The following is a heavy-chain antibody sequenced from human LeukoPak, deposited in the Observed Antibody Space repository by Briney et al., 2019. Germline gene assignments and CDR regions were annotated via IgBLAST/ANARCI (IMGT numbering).Heavy chain of an antibody. V-gene: IGHV4-4*07. CDR2: IYSSGGT. CDR3: ARGPYGRTGHYFDY. Sequence: SETLSLTCTVAGGSIRSYYWSWIRQPPGKGLEWIGRIYSSGGTNHSPSLKSRVTMSVDTSKNQFSLKVSSVTAADTAVYYCARGPYGRTGHYFDYWGQGTLVTVSS. D-gene: IGHD4-17*01. CDR1: GGSIRSYY. J-gene: IGHJ4*02.